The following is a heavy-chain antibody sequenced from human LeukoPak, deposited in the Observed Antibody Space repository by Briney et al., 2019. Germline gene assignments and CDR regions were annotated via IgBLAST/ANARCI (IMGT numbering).Heavy chain of an antibody. Sequence: GGSLRLSCAASGFTFSGYSLSWVRQAPGKGLEWISYISSSGGAMYYAESVKGRFTISRDNAKNSLYLQMNSLRAEDTAVYYCARYTGSGAPTGYWGQGTLVTVSS. CDR3: ARYTGSGAPTGY. V-gene: IGHV3-48*04. CDR1: GFTFSGYS. CDR2: ISSSGGAM. D-gene: IGHD2-15*01. J-gene: IGHJ4*02.